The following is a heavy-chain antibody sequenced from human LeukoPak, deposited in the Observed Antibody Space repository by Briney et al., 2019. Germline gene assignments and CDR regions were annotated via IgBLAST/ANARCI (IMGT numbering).Heavy chain of an antibody. J-gene: IGHJ3*01. CDR3: ARDLNGDYIGAFEF. V-gene: IGHV3-23*01. CDR2: ITSGGAP. CDR1: GFTFTTYW. D-gene: IGHD4-17*01. Sequence: GGSLRLSCEVSGFTFTTYWMNWVRQAPGQGLEWVSAITSGGAPRYADSVKGRFTISRDNSKNTLYLQMNSLRAEDTAQYFCARDLNGDYIGAFEFWGRGTVVTVSS.